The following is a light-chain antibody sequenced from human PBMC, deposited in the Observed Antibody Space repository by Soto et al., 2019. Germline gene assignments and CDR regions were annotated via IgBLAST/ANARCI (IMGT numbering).Light chain of an antibody. V-gene: IGKV3-11*01. CDR3: HKYGRSPRT. CDR2: DAS. Sequence: VLTQSPATLSLSPGDRATLSCRGSQSVSSYLAWYQQKTGQAPRLLIYDASNRATGIPDRLSGSGSGTDLNLTISRLEPEDFAVYSCHKYGRSPRTFGQGTRLEIK. CDR1: QSVSSY. J-gene: IGKJ5*01.